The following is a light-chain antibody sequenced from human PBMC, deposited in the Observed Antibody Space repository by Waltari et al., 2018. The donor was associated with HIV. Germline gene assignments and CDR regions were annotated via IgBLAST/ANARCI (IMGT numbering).Light chain of an antibody. CDR1: QSVANN. CDR3: QQYNNWPWFT. V-gene: IGKV3-15*01. J-gene: IGKJ2*01. Sequence: DIVMTQSPVTLSVSPGKTANISCRASQSVANNLAWYQQKPGQTPRLLIYAASTRATGISPRFSGSGSGTNFALTISSLQSEDVAFYYCQQYNNWPWFTFGQGTKVEIK. CDR2: AAS.